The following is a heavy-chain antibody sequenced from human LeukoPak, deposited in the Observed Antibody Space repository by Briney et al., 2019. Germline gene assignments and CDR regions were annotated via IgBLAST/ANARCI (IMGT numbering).Heavy chain of an antibody. CDR3: ARPLGHCSGGTCYFAY. Sequence: GGSLRLSCAASGFTFSDYSMNWVRQAPGKGLEWVSFISSSSGTIYYADSVKGRFTISRDNAENSLYLQMNSLRAEDTAVYYCARPLGHCSGGTCYFAYWGQGTLVTVSS. J-gene: IGHJ4*02. V-gene: IGHV3-48*04. D-gene: IGHD2-15*01. CDR2: ISSSSGTI. CDR1: GFTFSDYS.